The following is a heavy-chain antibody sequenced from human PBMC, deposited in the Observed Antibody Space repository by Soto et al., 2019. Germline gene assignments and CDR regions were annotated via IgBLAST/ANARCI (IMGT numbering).Heavy chain of an antibody. D-gene: IGHD1-26*01. CDR2: VNPDGSTT. V-gene: IGHV3-74*01. Sequence: EVQLVESGGGLVQPGGSLRLSCAASKFSFSGYWMHWVRQAPGKGLMWVSRVNPDGSTTTYADSVKGRFTISRDNAKNTVFLQMNSLGAEDTAVYYCSKVASGSYDWFDPWGQGTLVTVSS. CDR3: SKVASGSYDWFDP. J-gene: IGHJ5*02. CDR1: KFSFSGYW.